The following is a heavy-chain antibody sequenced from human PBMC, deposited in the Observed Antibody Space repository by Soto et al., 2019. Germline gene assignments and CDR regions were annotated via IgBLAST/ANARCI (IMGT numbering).Heavy chain of an antibody. CDR3: ARDEIAAAGSSNYYYYYGMDV. Sequence: SETLSLTCTVSGGSISSGDYYWSWIRQPPGKGLEWIGYIYYSGSTYYNPSLKSRVTISVDTSKNQFSLKLSSVTAADTAVYYCARDEIAAAGSSNYYYYYGMDVWGQGTTVT. CDR2: IYYSGST. D-gene: IGHD6-13*01. CDR1: GGSISSGDYY. J-gene: IGHJ6*02. V-gene: IGHV4-30-4*01.